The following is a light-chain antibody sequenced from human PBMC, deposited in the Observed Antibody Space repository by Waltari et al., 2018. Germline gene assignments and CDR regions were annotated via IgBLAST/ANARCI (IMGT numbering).Light chain of an antibody. Sequence: DIQMTQSPSTLSASVGDRVTITCRASQSNSSWLAWYQQKPGKAPKLLIYKASSLESGVPSRFSGSGSGTEFTLTISSLQPDDFATYYCQQYNSYLTFGGGTKVEIK. J-gene: IGKJ4*01. CDR2: KAS. CDR1: QSNSSW. CDR3: QQYNSYLT. V-gene: IGKV1-5*03.